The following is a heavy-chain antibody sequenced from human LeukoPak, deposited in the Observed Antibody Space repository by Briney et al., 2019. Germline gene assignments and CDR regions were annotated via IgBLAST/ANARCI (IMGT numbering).Heavy chain of an antibody. J-gene: IGHJ4*02. CDR3: ARVSGYDWESFYDY. D-gene: IGHD5-12*01. CDR2: INHSGST. Sequence: LKPSETLSLTCAVYGGSFSGYYWSWIRQPPGKGLEWIGEINHSGSTNYNPSLKSRVTISVDTSKNQFSLKLSSVTAADTAMYYCARVSGYDWESFYDYWGQGSLVTVSS. CDR1: GGSFSGYY. V-gene: IGHV4-34*01.